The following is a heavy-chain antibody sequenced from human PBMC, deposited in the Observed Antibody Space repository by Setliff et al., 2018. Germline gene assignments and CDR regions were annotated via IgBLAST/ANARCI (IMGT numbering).Heavy chain of an antibody. J-gene: IGHJ4*02. CDR2: INSDGSGT. CDR1: GFTFSSYW. V-gene: IGHV3-74*01. Sequence: GGSLRLSCAASGFTFSSYWVHWVRQAPGKGLVWVSRINSDGSGTSYADSVKGRFTISRDNAKNTMYLQMNSLRAEDTAVYYCARLVMRGVVDYFDYWGQGTLVTVSS. D-gene: IGHD3-10*01. CDR3: ARLVMRGVVDYFDY.